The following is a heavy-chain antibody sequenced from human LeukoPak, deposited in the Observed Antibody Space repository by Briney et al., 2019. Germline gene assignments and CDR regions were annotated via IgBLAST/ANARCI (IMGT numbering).Heavy chain of an antibody. CDR3: AREIVVVPAAMMDLYYYYYMDV. V-gene: IGHV1-46*01. CDR2: INPSGGST. Sequence: ASVKVSCKASGYTFTSYYMHWVRQAPGQGLEWMGIINPSGGSTSYAQKFQGRVTMTRDMSTSTVYMELSSLRSEDTAVYYCAREIVVVPAAMMDLYYYYYMDVWGKGTTVTVSS. D-gene: IGHD2-2*01. CDR1: GYTFTSYY. J-gene: IGHJ6*03.